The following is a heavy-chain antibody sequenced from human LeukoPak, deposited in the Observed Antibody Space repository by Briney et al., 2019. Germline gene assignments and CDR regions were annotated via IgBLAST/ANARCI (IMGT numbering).Heavy chain of an antibody. V-gene: IGHV4-59*08. Sequence: SETLSLTCTVSGGSISSYYWSWIRQPPGKGLEWIAYISDIGSINYNPSLKSRVTISLDTSKNQFSLKLSSVTAADTAVYYCAGHHPRNTVDFWGQEPWSPSPQ. J-gene: IGHJ4*01. CDR1: GGSISSYY. CDR3: AGHHPRNTVDF. D-gene: IGHD2-8*02. CDR2: ISDIGSI.